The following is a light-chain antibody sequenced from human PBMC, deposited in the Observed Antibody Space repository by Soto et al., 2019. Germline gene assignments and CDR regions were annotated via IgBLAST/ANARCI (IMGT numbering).Light chain of an antibody. Sequence: EIVMTQSPATLSVSPGERATLSCRASQSVSSYVAWYQQKPGQAPRLLIYGASTRATGTPARFSASGSGTEFTLTISSLQSEDFAVYYCQQYNNSPHTCGQGTKLEIK. J-gene: IGKJ2*01. CDR3: QQYNNSPHT. V-gene: IGKV3-15*01. CDR1: QSVSSY. CDR2: GAS.